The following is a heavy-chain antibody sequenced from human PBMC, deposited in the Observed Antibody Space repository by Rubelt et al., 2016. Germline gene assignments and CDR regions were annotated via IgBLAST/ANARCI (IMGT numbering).Heavy chain of an antibody. CDR3: ATVSCSGGSCYSLSLGY. CDR2: FDPEDGET. D-gene: IGHD2-15*01. CDR1: GYTLTELS. V-gene: IGHV1-24*01. J-gene: IGHJ4*02. Sequence: QVQLVQSGAEVKKPGASVKVSCKVSGYTLTELSLHWVRQAPGKGLEWMGGFDPEDGETIYAQKLQGRVTMTEDTATDTAYMELSSLRSEDTAVYYCATVSCSGGSCYSLSLGYWGQGTLVTVSS.